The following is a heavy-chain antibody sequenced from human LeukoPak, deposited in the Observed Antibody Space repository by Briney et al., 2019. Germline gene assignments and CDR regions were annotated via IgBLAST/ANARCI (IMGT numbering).Heavy chain of an antibody. D-gene: IGHD3-10*01. CDR1: GFTFSNAW. J-gene: IGHJ4*02. Sequence: PGGSLRLSCAASGFTFSNAWMSWVRQAPGKGLEWVGRIKSKTDGGTTDYAAPVKGRFTISRDDSKNTLYLQMNSLKTEDTAVYYCTTGSSDVYGSGSYYNFGYWGQGTLVTVSS. CDR3: TTGSSDVYGSGSYYNFGY. V-gene: IGHV3-15*01. CDR2: IKSKTDGGTT.